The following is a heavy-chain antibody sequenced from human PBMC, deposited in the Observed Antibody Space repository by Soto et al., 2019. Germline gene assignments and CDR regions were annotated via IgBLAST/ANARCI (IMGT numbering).Heavy chain of an antibody. Sequence: LSLPCTVSGGSISSGSYYWGWIRQPPGKGLEWIGSINYSGSTYYNPSLKSRVTISVDTSKNQFSLKLSSVTAADTAAYYCATFPEMDVWGKGTTVTVSS. D-gene: IGHD2-21*01. J-gene: IGHJ6*04. CDR3: ATFPEMDV. V-gene: IGHV4-39*01. CDR2: INYSGST. CDR1: GGSISSGSYY.